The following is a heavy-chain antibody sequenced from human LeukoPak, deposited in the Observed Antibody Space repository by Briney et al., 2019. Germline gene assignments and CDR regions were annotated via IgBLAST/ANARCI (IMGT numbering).Heavy chain of an antibody. Sequence: HPGGSLRLSCAASGFTFSNYAMSWVRQAPGKGLEWVSGVSGSGGVTYHAESVKGRFTISRDNSKNTLHLQMNSLRAEDTAVYYCATFLAILTARDSLYFQHWGQGTLVTVSS. V-gene: IGHV3-23*01. D-gene: IGHD3-3*02. J-gene: IGHJ1*01. CDR1: GFTFSNYA. CDR2: VSGSGGVT. CDR3: ATFLAILTARDSLYFQH.